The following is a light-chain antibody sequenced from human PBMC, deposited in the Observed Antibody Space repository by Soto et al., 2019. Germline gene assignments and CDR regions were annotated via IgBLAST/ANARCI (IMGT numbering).Light chain of an antibody. CDR3: TSLTRSSPGV. CDR1: SSDVGGYNY. V-gene: IGLV2-14*03. Sequence: QSVLTQPASVSGSPGQSITISCTGTSSDVGGYNYVSWFQQQPGKAPKLKIYEVSNRPSGVSNRFSGSKSGYTASLTISELQAEDEADYYCTSLTRSSPGVFGVGIKLTVL. CDR2: EVS. J-gene: IGLJ3*02.